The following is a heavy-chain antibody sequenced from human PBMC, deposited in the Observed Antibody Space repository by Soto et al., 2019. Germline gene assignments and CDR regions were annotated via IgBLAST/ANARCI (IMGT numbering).Heavy chain of an antibody. V-gene: IGHV4-59*01. CDR3: ASSITYFDY. CDR1: GGSIGSYY. CDR2: IYYSGST. Sequence: SETLSLTCTVSGGSIGSYYWSWIRQPPGKGLEWIGYIYYSGSTNYNPSLKSRVTISVDTSKNQFSLKLSSVTAADTAVYYCASSITYFDYWGQGTLVTVSS. J-gene: IGHJ4*02. D-gene: IGHD3-10*01.